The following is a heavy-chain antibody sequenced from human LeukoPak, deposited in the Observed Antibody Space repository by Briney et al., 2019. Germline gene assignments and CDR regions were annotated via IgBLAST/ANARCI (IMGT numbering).Heavy chain of an antibody. CDR1: GFTFDDYA. J-gene: IGHJ6*04. CDR2: ISWNSGSI. D-gene: IGHD3-10*02. Sequence: QSGRSLRLSCAASGFTFDDYAMHWVRQAPGKGLEWVSGISWNSGSIGYADSVKGRFTISRDNAKNSLYLQMNSLRAEDTAVYYCAELGITMIGGVWGKGTTVTISP. V-gene: IGHV3-9*01. CDR3: AELGITMIGGV.